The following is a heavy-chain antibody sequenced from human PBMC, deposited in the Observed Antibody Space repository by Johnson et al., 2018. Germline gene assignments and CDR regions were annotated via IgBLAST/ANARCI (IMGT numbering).Heavy chain of an antibody. V-gene: IGHV3-74*02. J-gene: IGHJ3*02. CDR1: GFTFSSYW. D-gene: IGHD3-22*01. Sequence: VQLLESGGGLVKPGGSLRLSCAASGFTFSSYWMHWVRQAPGKGLVWVSRIYSDGSDTNYADTVKGRFTISRDNAKNTLYLQMNSLRAEDTAVYYCAKGEYYYDSSGPDAFDIWGQGTMVTVSS. CDR3: AKGEYYYDSSGPDAFDI. CDR2: IYSDGSDT.